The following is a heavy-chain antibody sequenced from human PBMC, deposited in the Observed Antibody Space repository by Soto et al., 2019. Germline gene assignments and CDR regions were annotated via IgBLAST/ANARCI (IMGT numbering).Heavy chain of an antibody. D-gene: IGHD3-22*01. CDR2: IFHTGDT. Sequence: PWETLSLTCSVSSDSLSSGFFWGWIRQPPGKGLEWIGSIFHTGDTYYSPSLKSRTTLSVDTAKNQFSLTLTSLTAADTAIYYCARATNSMDSWCLGTMVTV. CDR1: SDSLSSGFF. J-gene: IGHJ4*02. CDR3: ARATNSMDS. V-gene: IGHV4-38-2*02.